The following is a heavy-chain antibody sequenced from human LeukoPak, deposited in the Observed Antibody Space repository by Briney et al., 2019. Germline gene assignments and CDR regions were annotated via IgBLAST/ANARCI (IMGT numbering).Heavy chain of an antibody. CDR3: AKPISGGLAVTADWFHP. V-gene: IGHV3-23*01. CDR2: INANSGTT. CDR1: GFAFSVYA. D-gene: IGHD6-19*01. Sequence: GGSLRPSCAASGFAFSVYAMSWLRQPPGKGLEWVSTINANSGTTSYAASVRGRFTIPRDNSKNTLYLQLNTLRADDTATYYCAKPISGGLAVTADWFHPWGQGTLVVVSS. J-gene: IGHJ5*01.